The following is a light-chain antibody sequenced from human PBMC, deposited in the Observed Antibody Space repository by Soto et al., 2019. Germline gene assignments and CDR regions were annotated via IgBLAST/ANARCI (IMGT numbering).Light chain of an antibody. Sequence: QSALTQPASVSGSPGQSITISCTGTSSDVGGSNYVSWYQQHLGKAPKLMIYDVSNRPSGVSNRFSGSKSGNTASLTISGLQAEDEADYYCGSYTSTSTLYVFGTGTKLIVL. J-gene: IGLJ1*01. CDR3: GSYTSTSTLYV. V-gene: IGLV2-14*03. CDR2: DVS. CDR1: SSDVGGSNY.